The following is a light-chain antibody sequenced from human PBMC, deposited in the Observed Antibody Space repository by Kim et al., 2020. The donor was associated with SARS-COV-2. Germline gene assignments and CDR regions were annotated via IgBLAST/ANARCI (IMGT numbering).Light chain of an antibody. CDR3: KSRDSSGNVV. J-gene: IGLJ2*01. CDR1: SLRSYY. Sequence: SSELTQDTAVSVALGQTVRLTCQGDSLRSYYASWYQQKPGQAPVLVIYGRNNRPSGIPDRFSGSTSGNTASLTITGAQAEDEADYYCKSRDSSGNVVFGGGTKLTVL. V-gene: IGLV3-19*01. CDR2: GRN.